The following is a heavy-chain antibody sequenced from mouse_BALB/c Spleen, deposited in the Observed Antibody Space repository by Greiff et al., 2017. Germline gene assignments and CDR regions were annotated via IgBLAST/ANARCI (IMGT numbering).Heavy chain of an antibody. CDR3: ARSYYYGSSSFAY. CDR1: GFTFSSFG. CDR2: ISSGSSTI. D-gene: IGHD1-1*01. V-gene: IGHV5-17*02. Sequence: LVESGGGLVQPGGSRKLSCAASGFTFSSFGMHWVRQAPEKGLEWVAYISSGSSTIYYADTVKGRFTISRDNPKNTLFLQMTSLRSEDTAMYYCARSYYYGSSSFAYWGQGTLVTVSA. J-gene: IGHJ3*01.